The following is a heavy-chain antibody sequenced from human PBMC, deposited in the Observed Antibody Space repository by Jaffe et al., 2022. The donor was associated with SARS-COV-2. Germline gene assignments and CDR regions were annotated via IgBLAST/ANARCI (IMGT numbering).Heavy chain of an antibody. V-gene: IGHV3-11*06. CDR1: GFRFSDTY. CDR3: VMVRGISGPGGYADV. J-gene: IGHJ6*02. Sequence: QVQLVESGGGLVKPGGSLRLSCAASGFRFSDTYMSWIRQAPGKGLEWVSYISNRGTNTQYADSVKGRFTISRDNVKNSLYLQMNSLRAEDTALYSCVMVRGISGPGGYADVWGQGTTVTVSS. CDR2: ISNRGTNT. D-gene: IGHD3-10*01.